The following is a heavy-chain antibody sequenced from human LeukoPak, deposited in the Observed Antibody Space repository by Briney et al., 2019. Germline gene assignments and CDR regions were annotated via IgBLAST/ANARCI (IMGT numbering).Heavy chain of an antibody. J-gene: IGHJ4*02. D-gene: IGHD1-26*01. CDR3: AKDSGSRYYFDY. CDR2: ISWNSGSI. V-gene: IGHV3-9*01. Sequence: GGSLRLSCAASGFTFDDYAMHWVRQAPGKGLEWVSGISWNSGSIGYADSVKGRFTISRGNAKNSLYLQMNSLRAEDTALYYCAKDSGSRYYFDYWGQGTLVTVSS. CDR1: GFTFDDYA.